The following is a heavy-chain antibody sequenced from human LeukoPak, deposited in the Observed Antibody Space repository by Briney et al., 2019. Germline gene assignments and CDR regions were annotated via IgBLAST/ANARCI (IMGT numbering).Heavy chain of an antibody. CDR2: INPNSGGT. Sequence: ASVKVSCKASGYTFTGSYMHWVRQAPGQGLEWMGWINPNSGGTNYAQKFQGRVTMTRDTSISTAYMELSRLRSDDTAVYYCARDEYYDFWSGYPPHFDYWGQGTLVTVSS. V-gene: IGHV1-2*02. J-gene: IGHJ4*02. D-gene: IGHD3-3*01. CDR1: GYTFTGSY. CDR3: ARDEYYDFWSGYPPHFDY.